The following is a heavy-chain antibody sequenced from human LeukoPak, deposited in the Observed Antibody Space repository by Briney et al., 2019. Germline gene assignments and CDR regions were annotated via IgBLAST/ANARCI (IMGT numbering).Heavy chain of an antibody. V-gene: IGHV3-23*01. CDR3: AKDNGGGGAASPRAFWFDP. CDR2: ISGSGGST. CDR1: EFTLDDFG. Sequence: PGGSLRLSCAASEFTLDDFGMSWVRQAPGKGLEWVLAISGSGGSTYYADSVKGRFTISRDNSKNTLYLQMNSLRAEDTAVYYCAKDNGGGGAASPRAFWFDPWSQATLVTVPS. J-gene: IGHJ5*02. D-gene: IGHD6-6*01.